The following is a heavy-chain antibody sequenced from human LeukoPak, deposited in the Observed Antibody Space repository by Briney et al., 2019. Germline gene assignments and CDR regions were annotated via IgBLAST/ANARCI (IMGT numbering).Heavy chain of an antibody. V-gene: IGHV4-30-2*01. CDR3: ARDSSGGDWPRFDP. D-gene: IGHD2-21*02. CDR2: IHHSGST. CDR1: GGSISSGDYS. Sequence: SKTLSLTCAVSGGSISSGDYSWSWIRQPPGKGLEWIGYIHHSGSTYYNPALRTRVTISVARSKNQFSLNLISVTAADTAVYHCARDSSGGDWPRFDPWGQGTLVTVSS. J-gene: IGHJ5*02.